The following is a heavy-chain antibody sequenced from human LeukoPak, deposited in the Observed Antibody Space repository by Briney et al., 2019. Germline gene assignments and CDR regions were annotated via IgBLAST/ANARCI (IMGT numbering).Heavy chain of an antibody. CDR3: ARDPPPDYGDYFDY. CDR2: IKQDGSEK. CDR1: GFTFSSYW. D-gene: IGHD4-17*01. V-gene: IGHV3-7*01. J-gene: IGHJ4*02. Sequence: GGFLRLSCAASGFTFSSYWMSWVRQAPGKGLEWVANIKQDGSEKYYVDSVKGRFTISRDNAKNSLYLQMNSLRAEDTAVYYCARDPPPDYGDYFDYWGQGTLVTVSS.